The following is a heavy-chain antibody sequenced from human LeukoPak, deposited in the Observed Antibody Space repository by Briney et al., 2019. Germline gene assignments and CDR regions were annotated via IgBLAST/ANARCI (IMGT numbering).Heavy chain of an antibody. CDR3: ATFGVIVRNNYLDY. V-gene: IGHV3-7*03. Sequence: GSLRLSCAASGFTFSSYWMSWVRQAPGKVLEWVANIKQDGSEKYYVDSVKGRFTISRDNAKNSLYLQMSSLRAEDTAVYYCATFGVIVRNNYLDYWGQGALVAVSS. J-gene: IGHJ4*02. CDR2: IKQDGSEK. CDR1: GFTFSSYW. D-gene: IGHD3-3*01.